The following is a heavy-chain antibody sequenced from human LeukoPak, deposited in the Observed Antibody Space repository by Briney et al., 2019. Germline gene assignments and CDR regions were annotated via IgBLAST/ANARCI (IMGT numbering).Heavy chain of an antibody. Sequence: SETLSLTCTVSGGSISSGGYYWSWIRQPPGKGLEWIGYIYHSGSTYYNPSLKSRVTISVDRSKNQFSLKLSSVTAADTAVYYCASSNSGGIAAAWGQGTLVTVSS. CDR2: IYHSGST. CDR3: ASSNSGGIAAA. V-gene: IGHV4-30-2*01. D-gene: IGHD6-13*01. CDR1: GGSISSGGYY. J-gene: IGHJ4*02.